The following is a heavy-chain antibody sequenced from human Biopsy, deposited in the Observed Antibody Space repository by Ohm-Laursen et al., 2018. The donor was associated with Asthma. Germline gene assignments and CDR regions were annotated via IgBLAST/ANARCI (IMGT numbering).Heavy chain of an antibody. CDR3: ARGGYCTSPTCPWGRYATDV. Sequence: SLRLSCSASGFTFNSYWMSWVRQAPGKGREWMANIKKDGSETYYVDSVKGRFTISRDNAKNSLYLHINSLRAEDTAVYYCARGGYCTSPTCPWGRYATDVWGQGTTVTVAS. CDR1: GFTFNSYW. D-gene: IGHD2-2*01. CDR2: IKKDGSET. J-gene: IGHJ6*02. V-gene: IGHV3-7*01.